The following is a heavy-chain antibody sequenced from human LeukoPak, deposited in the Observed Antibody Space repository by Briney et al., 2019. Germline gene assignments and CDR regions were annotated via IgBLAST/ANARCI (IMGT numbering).Heavy chain of an antibody. J-gene: IGHJ4*02. CDR2: ISSSGSTI. CDR3: ARLARSLDL. CDR1: GFTFRSYE. D-gene: IGHD3/OR15-3a*01. V-gene: IGHV3-48*03. Sequence: GGSLRLSCAASGFTFRSYEMNWVRQAPGRGREWVADISSSGSTIKNADSVKGRFTIYIDNAKNTLYLKINSLRAEDTAVYYCARLARSLDLWGQGTLVTVSS.